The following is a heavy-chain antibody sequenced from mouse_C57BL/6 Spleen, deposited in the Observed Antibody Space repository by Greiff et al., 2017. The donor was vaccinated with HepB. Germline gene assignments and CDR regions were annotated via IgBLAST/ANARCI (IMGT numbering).Heavy chain of an antibody. V-gene: IGHV14-2*01. CDR3: ALIYYGYEGFYYFDY. D-gene: IGHD2-2*01. CDR2: IDPEDGET. Sequence: DVHLVESGAELVKPGASVKLSCTASGFNIKDYYMHWVKQRTEQGLEWIGRIDPEDGETKYAPKFQGKATITADTSSNTAYLQLSSLTSEDTAVYYCALIYYGYEGFYYFDYWGQGTTLTVSS. J-gene: IGHJ2*01. CDR1: GFNIKDYY.